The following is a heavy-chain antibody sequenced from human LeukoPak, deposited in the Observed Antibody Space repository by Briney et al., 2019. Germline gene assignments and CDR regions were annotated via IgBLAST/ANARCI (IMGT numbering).Heavy chain of an antibody. CDR1: GFTFDDYA. V-gene: IGHV3-9*01. Sequence: GGSLRLSCAASGFTFDDYAMHWVRQAPGKGLEWVSGISWNSGSIGYADSVKGRFTISRDNAKNSLYLQMNGLRAEDTAAYYCARGATDTTRWFDPWGQGTLVTVSS. CDR2: ISWNSGSI. J-gene: IGHJ5*02. CDR3: ARGATDTTRWFDP. D-gene: IGHD1-7*01.